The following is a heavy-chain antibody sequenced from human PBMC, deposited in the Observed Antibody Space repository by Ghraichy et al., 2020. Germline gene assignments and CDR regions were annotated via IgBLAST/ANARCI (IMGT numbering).Heavy chain of an antibody. CDR1: GFTFSSYS. D-gene: IGHD2-8*02. V-gene: IGHV3-21*01. Sequence: AGSLRLSCAASGFTFSSYSMNWVRQAPGKGLEWVSSISSSSSYIYYADSVKGRFTISRDNAKNSLYLQRNSLRAEDTAVYYCAREGILGAVDIWGQGTMVTVSS. CDR2: ISSSSSYI. CDR3: AREGILGAVDI. J-gene: IGHJ3*02.